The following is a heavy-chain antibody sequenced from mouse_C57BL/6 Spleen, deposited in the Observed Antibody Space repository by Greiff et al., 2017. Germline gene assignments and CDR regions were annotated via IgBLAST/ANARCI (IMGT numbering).Heavy chain of an antibody. Sequence: EVMLVESEGGLVQPGSSMKLSCTASGFTFSDYYMAWVRQVPEKGLEWVANINYDGSSTYYLDSLKSRFIISRDNAKNILYLQMSSLKSEDTATYYCARRGDYDDGYYFDYWGQGTTLTVSS. CDR3: ARRGDYDDGYYFDY. V-gene: IGHV5-16*01. CDR2: INYDGSST. CDR1: GFTFSDYY. J-gene: IGHJ2*01. D-gene: IGHD2-4*01.